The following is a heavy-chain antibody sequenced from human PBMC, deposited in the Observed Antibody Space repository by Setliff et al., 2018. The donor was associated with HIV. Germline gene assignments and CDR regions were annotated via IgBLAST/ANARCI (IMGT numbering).Heavy chain of an antibody. J-gene: IGHJ4*02. CDR3: VKDVLKFWSGSGALDF. D-gene: IGHD3-3*01. CDR1: GFTFNSHG. Sequence: GGSLRLSCAASGFTFNSHGMHWVRQAPGKGLEWVALIWYDASKKEYSDSVKGRFNILRDDSKKTAYLQMNSLRDEDTAVYYCVKDVLKFWSGSGALDFWGPGTLVTVSS. CDR2: IWYDASKK. V-gene: IGHV3-33*06.